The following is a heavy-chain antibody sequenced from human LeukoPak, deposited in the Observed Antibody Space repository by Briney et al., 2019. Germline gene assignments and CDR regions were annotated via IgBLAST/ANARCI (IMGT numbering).Heavy chain of an antibody. CDR3: ARGLLCGSCYHTFDY. V-gene: IGHV3-48*03. J-gene: IGHJ4*02. Sequence: GGSLRLSRAASGFTLSSYEMNWVRQAPGKGLEWVSFISSSGSTTYYADSVKGRFTISRDNAKNSLHLQMNSLRAEDTAVYYCARGLLCGSCYHTFDYWGQGTLVTVSS. CDR1: GFTLSSYE. D-gene: IGHD2-15*01. CDR2: ISSSGSTT.